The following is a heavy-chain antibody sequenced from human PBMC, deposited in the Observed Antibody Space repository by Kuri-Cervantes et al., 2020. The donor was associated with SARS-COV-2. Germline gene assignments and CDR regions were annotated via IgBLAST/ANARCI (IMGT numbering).Heavy chain of an antibody. V-gene: IGHV1-69*04. D-gene: IGHD1-26*01. CDR3: ARDRVLDSGSYYDY. J-gene: IGHJ4*02. Sequence: SVKVSCKASGGTFSSYTISWVRQAPGQGLGWMGRIIPILGIANYAQKFQGRVTITADKSTSTAYMELSSLRSEDTAVYYCARDRVLDSGSYYDYWGQGTLVTVSS. CDR2: IIPILGIA. CDR1: GGTFSSYT.